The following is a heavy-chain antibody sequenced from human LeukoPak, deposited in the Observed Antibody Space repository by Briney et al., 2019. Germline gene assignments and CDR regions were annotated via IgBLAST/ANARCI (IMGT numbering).Heavy chain of an antibody. CDR2: ISYDGSNK. J-gene: IGHJ4*02. CDR1: GFTFSSYG. CDR3: AKVGYSSVDY. Sequence: GGSLRLSCAASGFTFSSYGMHWVRQAPGKGLEWVAVISYDGSNKYYADSVKGRFTISRDNSKNTLYLQMNSLRAEDTAVYYCAKVGYSSVDYWGQGTLVTVSS. D-gene: IGHD6-19*01. V-gene: IGHV3-30*18.